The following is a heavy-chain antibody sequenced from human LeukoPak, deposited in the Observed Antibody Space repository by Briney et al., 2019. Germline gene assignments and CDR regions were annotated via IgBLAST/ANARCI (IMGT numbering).Heavy chain of an antibody. J-gene: IGHJ4*02. D-gene: IGHD6-19*01. V-gene: IGHV1-2*04. CDR1: GYTFTGYY. Sequence: ASVKVSCEASGYTFTGYYMHWVRQAPGQGLEWMGWINPNSGGTNYAQKFQGWVTMTRDTSISTAYMELSRLRSDDTAVYYCARDRGSGWSLDYWGQGTLVTVSS. CDR2: INPNSGGT. CDR3: ARDRGSGWSLDY.